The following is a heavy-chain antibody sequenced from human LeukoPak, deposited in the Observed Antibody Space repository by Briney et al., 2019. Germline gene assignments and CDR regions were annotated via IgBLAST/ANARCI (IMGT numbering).Heavy chain of an antibody. D-gene: IGHD2-2*01. J-gene: IGHJ4*02. CDR3: ARDYCSSTSCLFDY. CDR1: GGTLSNYA. V-gene: IGHV1-69*13. CDR2: IIPIFDTT. Sequence: SVKVSCKASGGTLSNYAISWVRQAPGQGLEWMGGIIPIFDTTDYAQKFQVRITITADASMTTAYMELSGLTSEDTAVYYCARDYCSSTSCLFDYWGQGTLVTVSS.